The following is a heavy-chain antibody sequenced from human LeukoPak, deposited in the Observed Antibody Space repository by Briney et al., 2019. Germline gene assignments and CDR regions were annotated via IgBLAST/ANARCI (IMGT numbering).Heavy chain of an antibody. CDR2: IRSDGSNK. J-gene: IGHJ4*02. D-gene: IGHD3-22*01. CDR1: GFTFSSYG. CDR3: TKDPLIDCRRDYDRFDA. V-gene: IGHV3-30*02. Sequence: GGSLRLSCAASGFTFSSYGMHWVRQAPGKGLEWVAFIRSDGSNKYYADSVKGRSSISRDNSKNTLYLQVNGLRTEDTAVYYCTKDPLIDCRRDYDRFDAWGQGTLVTVSS.